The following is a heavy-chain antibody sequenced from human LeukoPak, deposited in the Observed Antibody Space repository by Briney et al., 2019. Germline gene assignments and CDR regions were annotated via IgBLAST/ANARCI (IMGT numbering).Heavy chain of an antibody. CDR3: AKSGSSSWYVNYFDY. CDR2: ISYDGSNK. D-gene: IGHD6-13*01. V-gene: IGHV3-30*18. J-gene: IGHJ4*02. Sequence: PGRSLRLSCAASGFTFSSYGMHWVRQAPGKGLEWAAVISYDGSNKYYADSVKGRFTISRDNSKNTLYLQMNSLRAEDTAVYYCAKSGSSSWYVNYFDYWGQGTLVTVSS. CDR1: GFTFSSYG.